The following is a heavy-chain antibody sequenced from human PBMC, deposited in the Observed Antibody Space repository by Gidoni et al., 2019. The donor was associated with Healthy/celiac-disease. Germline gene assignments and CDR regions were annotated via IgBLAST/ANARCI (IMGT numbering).Heavy chain of an antibody. V-gene: IGHV3-21*01. CDR2: ISSSSSYI. CDR1: GFPFSSYS. CDR3: ARGGSPNYYDSSTH. Sequence: EVQLVESGGGLVKPGGSLRLSCAASGFPFSSYSMNWVRQAPGKGLEWVSSISSSSSYIYYADSVKGRFTISRDNAKNSLYLQMNSLRAEDTAVYYCARGGSPNYYDSSTHWGQGTLVTVSS. J-gene: IGHJ4*02. D-gene: IGHD3-22*01.